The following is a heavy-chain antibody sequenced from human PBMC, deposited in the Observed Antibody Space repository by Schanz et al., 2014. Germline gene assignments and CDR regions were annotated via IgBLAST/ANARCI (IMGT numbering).Heavy chain of an antibody. V-gene: IGHV3-21*04. J-gene: IGHJ5*02. D-gene: IGHD2-15*01. CDR2: ISSSSSYI. Sequence: EVQLVESGGDLVQPGGSLRLSCAASGFTFSTYYMNWVRQAPGKGLEWVSSISSSSSYISYADSVKGRFTISRDNAKNSLYLQMNSLRSEDTAVYYCARGRGCTGGSCYSWFDLWGQGTLVTVAS. CDR3: ARGRGCTGGSCYSWFDL. CDR1: GFTFSTYY.